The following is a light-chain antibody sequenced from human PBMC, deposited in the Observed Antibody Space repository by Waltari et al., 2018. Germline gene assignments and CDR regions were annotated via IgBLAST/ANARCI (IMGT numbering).Light chain of an antibody. V-gene: IGKV1-5*01. Sequence: DIQMTQSPSTLSASVGDRVTITCRASQGISSWLAWYQQKPGKAPKLLIYDASSLESGVPSRFSGSGSGTEFTLTISSLQPDDFATYYCQQYNSYSPLTFGGGTKVEIK. CDR1: QGISSW. J-gene: IGKJ4*01. CDR2: DAS. CDR3: QQYNSYSPLT.